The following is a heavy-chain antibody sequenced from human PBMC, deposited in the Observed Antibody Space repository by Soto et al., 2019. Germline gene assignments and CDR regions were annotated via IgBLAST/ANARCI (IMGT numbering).Heavy chain of an antibody. CDR2: ISGSGGST. CDR1: GFTFSSYA. CDR3: ANVVYDFWSGYAITGGAFDI. V-gene: IGHV3-23*01. Sequence: PGWSLRLSCAASGFTFSSYAMSWVRQAPGKGLEWVSAISGSGGSTYYADSVKGRFTISRDNSKNTLYLQMNSLRAEDTAVYYCANVVYDFWSGYAITGGAFDIWGQGTMVTVSS. J-gene: IGHJ3*02. D-gene: IGHD3-3*01.